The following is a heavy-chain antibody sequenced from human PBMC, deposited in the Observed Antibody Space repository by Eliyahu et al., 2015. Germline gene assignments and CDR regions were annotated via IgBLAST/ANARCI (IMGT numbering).Heavy chain of an antibody. CDR3: IGFDIVVVPAAADY. V-gene: IGHV4-39*01. CDR2: IYYSGST. Sequence: QLQLQESGPGLVKPSETLSLTCTVSXXSXXXXSYYWGWIRQPPGKGLEWIGSIYYSGSTYYNPSLKSRVTISVDTSKNQFSLKLSSVTAADTAVYYCIGFDIVVVPAAADYWGQGTLVTVSS. J-gene: IGHJ4*02. D-gene: IGHD2-2*01. CDR1: XXSXXXXSYY.